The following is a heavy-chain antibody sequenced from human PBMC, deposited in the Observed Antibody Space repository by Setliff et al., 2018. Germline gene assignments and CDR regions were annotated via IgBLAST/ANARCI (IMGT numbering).Heavy chain of an antibody. Sequence: PSETLSLTCNVSGGSVSSTGHYWGWIRQPPGKGMEWIGSVYYSGYTYYNPSLQSRVTISVDMSKNQFSMKLTSVTAADTAVYYCARAVDSTGYFPFWYFDLWGRGTLVTVSS. CDR1: GGSVSSTGHY. D-gene: IGHD3-22*01. J-gene: IGHJ2*01. CDR3: ARAVDSTGYFPFWYFDL. CDR2: VYYSGYT. V-gene: IGHV4-39*07.